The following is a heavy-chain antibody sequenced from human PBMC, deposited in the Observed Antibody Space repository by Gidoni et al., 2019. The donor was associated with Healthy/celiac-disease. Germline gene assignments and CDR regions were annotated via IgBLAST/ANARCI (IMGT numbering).Heavy chain of an antibody. CDR2: INHSGST. D-gene: IGHD2-15*01. Sequence: QVQLQQWGAGLLKPSETLSLTCAVYGGSFSGYYWRWIRQPPGKGLEWIGEINHSGSTNYNPSLKGRVNITVDTAKNQFSLKLSSVTAADTAGYYCARRAGARYCSGGSCYPFDYWGQGTLVTVSS. CDR1: GGSFSGYY. J-gene: IGHJ4*02. V-gene: IGHV4-34*01. CDR3: ARRAGARYCSGGSCYPFDY.